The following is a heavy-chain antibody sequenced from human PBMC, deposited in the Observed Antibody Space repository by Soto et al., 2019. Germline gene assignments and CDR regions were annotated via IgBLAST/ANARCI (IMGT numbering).Heavy chain of an antibody. V-gene: IGHV4-59*01. CDR2: IYHSGST. D-gene: IGHD5-18*01. J-gene: IGHJ4*02. CDR3: AREIDVDTDMGTLDY. CDR1: GGSISGYY. Sequence: PSETLSLTCTVSGGSISGYYWSWIRQPPGKGLEWIGYIYHSGSTNYNPSLKSRVTISVDTSKNQFSLKLSSVHAADTAVYYCAREIDVDTDMGTLDYWGQGTLVTVS.